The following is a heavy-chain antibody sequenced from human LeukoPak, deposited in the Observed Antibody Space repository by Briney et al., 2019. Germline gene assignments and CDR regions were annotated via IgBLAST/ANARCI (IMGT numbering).Heavy chain of an antibody. V-gene: IGHV3-48*01. D-gene: IGHD6-19*01. CDR3: ARDKSSGGWNFDP. J-gene: IGHJ5*02. CDR2: ISGGGGNI. CDR1: GFIFSSYS. Sequence: GGSLRLSCAASGFIFSSYSMNWVRQAPGKGLEWISYISGGGGNIHYADSVEGRFTISRDNSKSTLYLQMNSLRAEDTAVYYCARDKSSGGWNFDPWGQGTLVTVSS.